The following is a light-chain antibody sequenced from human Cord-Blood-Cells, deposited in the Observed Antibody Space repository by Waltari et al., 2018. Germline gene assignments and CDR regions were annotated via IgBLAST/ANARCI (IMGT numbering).Light chain of an antibody. V-gene: IGKV3-20*01. CDR2: GAS. Sequence: IVLPQSPGTLSLSPGESATLSCRASQSVSSSYLAWYQQKPGQAPRLLIYGASSRATGIPDRFSGSGSGTDFTLTISRLEPEDFAVYYCQQYGSSPGYTFGQGTKLEIK. CDR1: QSVSSSY. CDR3: QQYGSSPGYT. J-gene: IGKJ2*01.